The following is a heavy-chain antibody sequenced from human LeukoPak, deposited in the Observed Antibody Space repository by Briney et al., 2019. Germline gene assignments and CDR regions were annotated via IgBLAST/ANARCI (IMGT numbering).Heavy chain of an antibody. CDR2: IIPILGIA. CDR3: ARPTGYGDYGYYYGMDV. V-gene: IGHV1-69*04. Sequence: ASVKVSCKASGGTFSSYAISWVRQAPGQGLEWMGRIIPILGIANYAQKFQGRVTITADKSTSTAYMELSSLRSEDTAVYYCARPTGYGDYGYYYGMDVWGQGTTVTVSS. D-gene: IGHD4-17*01. J-gene: IGHJ6*02. CDR1: GGTFSSYA.